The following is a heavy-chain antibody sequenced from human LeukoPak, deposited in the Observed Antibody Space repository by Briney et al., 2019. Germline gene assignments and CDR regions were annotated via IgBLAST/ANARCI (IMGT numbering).Heavy chain of an antibody. CDR3: AKHSMDYGDYVGEDY. CDR1: GFTFSSYS. V-gene: IGHV3-21*01. Sequence: PGGSLRLSCAASGFTFSSYSMNWVRQAPGKGLEWVSSISSSSSYIYYADSVKGRFTISRDNAKNSLYLQMNSLRAEDTAVYYCAKHSMDYGDYVGEDYWGQGTLVTGSS. J-gene: IGHJ4*02. CDR2: ISSSSSYI. D-gene: IGHD4-17*01.